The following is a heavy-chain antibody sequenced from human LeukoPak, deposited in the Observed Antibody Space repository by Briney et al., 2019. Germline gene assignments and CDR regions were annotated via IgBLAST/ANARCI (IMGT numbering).Heavy chain of an antibody. V-gene: IGHV4-59*11. CDR3: ARDLVTVTKGFDI. D-gene: IGHD4-17*01. Sequence: SETLSLTCAVSGDSFSSHYWTWIRQPPGRGLEWIGYISYIGATNYNPSLKSRVTISIDTSKNQFSLKLSSVTTADTAVYYCARDLVTVTKGFDIWGLGTMVSVSS. CDR1: GDSFSSHY. J-gene: IGHJ3*02. CDR2: ISYIGAT.